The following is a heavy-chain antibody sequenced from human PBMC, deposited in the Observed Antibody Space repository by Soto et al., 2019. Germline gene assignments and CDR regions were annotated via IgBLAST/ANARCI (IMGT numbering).Heavy chain of an antibody. J-gene: IGHJ4*02. D-gene: IGHD3-10*02. V-gene: IGHV3-23*01. CDR3: AKARCSGSHTEHHFDS. CDR1: GFSFHTHA. CDR2: ISDDGGFR. Sequence: GGSLRLSCAASGFSFHTHAMNWVRQAPGKGLEWVAGISDDGGFRYYADSAKGRFTISRDNSKNTVYLQMNGLRADDTAVYYCAKARCSGSHTEHHFDSWGQGTLVTVSS.